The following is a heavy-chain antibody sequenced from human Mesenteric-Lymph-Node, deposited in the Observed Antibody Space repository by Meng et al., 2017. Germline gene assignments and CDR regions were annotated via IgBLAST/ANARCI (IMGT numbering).Heavy chain of an antibody. CDR3: ARGWLQPGI. D-gene: IGHD5-24*01. CDR2: IYSSGNT. V-gene: IGHV4-31*03. Sequence: QVPLQASGPGLVRPSENLSVICPVSGASVSGSNYYWTWIRQFPGKGLEWIGYIYSSGNTYYNPSLKTRITISLDTSKNQFSLKLNSVTAADTAVYYCARGWLQPGIWGQGTLVTVSS. CDR1: GASVSGSNYY. J-gene: IGHJ4*02.